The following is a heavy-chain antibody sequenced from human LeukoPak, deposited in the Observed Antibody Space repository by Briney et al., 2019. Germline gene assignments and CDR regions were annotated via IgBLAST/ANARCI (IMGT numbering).Heavy chain of an antibody. J-gene: IGHJ4*02. Sequence: GSLRLSCAASGFTFSSYAMHWVRRAPGKGLEWVAVISYDGSNKYYADSVKGRFTISRDNSKDTLYLQMNSLRAEDTAVYYCARDDYFDYWGQGTLVTVSS. CDR3: ARDDYFDY. V-gene: IGHV3-30-3*01. CDR1: GFTFSSYA. CDR2: ISYDGSNK.